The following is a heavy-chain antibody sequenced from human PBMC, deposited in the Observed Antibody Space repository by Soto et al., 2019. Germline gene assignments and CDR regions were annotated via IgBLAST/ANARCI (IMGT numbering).Heavy chain of an antibody. CDR2: ITYDGNNK. Sequence: QVQLVESGGGVVQPGRSLRLSCAASGFTFSSYGMHWVRQAPGKGLEWVAVITYDGNNKHSADSVKGRFTISRDNSKNTVYLQMNSLRAEDTAVYYCAKDQDVGGAAYYFDYWGQGSLVTVSS. J-gene: IGHJ4*02. V-gene: IGHV3-30*18. D-gene: IGHD1-26*01. CDR1: GFTFSSYG. CDR3: AKDQDVGGAAYYFDY.